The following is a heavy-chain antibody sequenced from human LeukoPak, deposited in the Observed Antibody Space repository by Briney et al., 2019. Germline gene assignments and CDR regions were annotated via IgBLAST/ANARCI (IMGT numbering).Heavy chain of an antibody. V-gene: IGHV4-30-2*01. CDR3: ARRATVVTPIDY. D-gene: IGHD4-23*01. CDR1: RGSISSGGYY. CDR2: INHSGST. Sequence: SETLSLTCTVSRGSISSGGYYWSWIRQPPGKGLEWIGYINHSGSTNYNPSLKSRVTISVDTSKNQFSLKLSSVTAADTAVYYCARRATVVTPIDYWGQGTLVTVSS. J-gene: IGHJ4*02.